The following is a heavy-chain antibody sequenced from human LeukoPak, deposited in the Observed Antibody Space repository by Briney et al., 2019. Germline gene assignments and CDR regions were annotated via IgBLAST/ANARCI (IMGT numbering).Heavy chain of an antibody. CDR2: ISSSSSYI. CDR3: ARMVPNRRYCSGGSCYYYGMDV. J-gene: IGHJ6*02. D-gene: IGHD2-15*01. CDR1: GFTFSSYS. Sequence: GGSLRLSCVASGFTFSSYSMNWVRQAPGKGLEWVSSISSSSSYIYYADSVKGRFTISRDNAKNSLYLQMNSLRAEDTAVYYCARMVPNRRYCSGGSCYYYGMDVWGQGTTVTVSS. V-gene: IGHV3-21*01.